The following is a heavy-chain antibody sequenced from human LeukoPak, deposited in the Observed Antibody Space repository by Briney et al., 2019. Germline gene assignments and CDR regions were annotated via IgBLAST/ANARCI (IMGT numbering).Heavy chain of an antibody. CDR3: ARDLAEAAAGIWFDS. CDR2: ISSSGST. D-gene: IGHD6-13*01. J-gene: IGHJ5*01. V-gene: IGHV4-61*02. CDR1: GDSISSGDYY. Sequence: IPSETLSLTCTVSGDSISSGDYYWSWIRQPAGKGLEWIGRISSSGSTNYNPSLKSRVTISVDTSKNQFSLKLSSVTAADTAVYFCARDLAEAAAGIWFDSWGRGTLVTVSS.